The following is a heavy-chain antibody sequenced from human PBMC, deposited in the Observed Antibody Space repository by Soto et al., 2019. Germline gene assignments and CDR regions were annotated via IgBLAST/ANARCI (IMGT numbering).Heavy chain of an antibody. J-gene: IGHJ5*02. Sequence: GASVKVSCKASGDTFTDYYIHWVRQAPGQGLEWMGIINPSGGSTSYAQKFQGRVTMTRDTSTSTVYMELSSLRSEDTAVYYCARDRRFDYYDSSGYYLMGNWFDPWGQGTLVTVSS. V-gene: IGHV1-46*03. D-gene: IGHD3-22*01. CDR3: ARDRRFDYYDSSGYYLMGNWFDP. CDR1: GDTFTDYY. CDR2: INPSGGST.